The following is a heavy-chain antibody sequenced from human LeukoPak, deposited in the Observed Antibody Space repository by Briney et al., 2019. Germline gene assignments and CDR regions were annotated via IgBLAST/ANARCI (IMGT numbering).Heavy chain of an antibody. Sequence: GESLKISCKSSGYSFTSYWIGWVRQMPGKGLEWMGIIYPGDSETRYRPSFQGQATISVDKSISTAYLQWRRLKASDTAMYYCATHRGGGGYWGQGTLVTVSS. D-gene: IGHD3-16*01. V-gene: IGHV5-51*01. CDR1: GYSFTSYW. CDR3: ATHRGGGGY. J-gene: IGHJ4*02. CDR2: IYPGDSET.